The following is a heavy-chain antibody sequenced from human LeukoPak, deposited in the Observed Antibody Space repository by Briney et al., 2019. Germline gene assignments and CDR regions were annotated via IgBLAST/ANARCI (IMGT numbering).Heavy chain of an antibody. J-gene: IGHJ4*02. CDR3: AKTFSSGWYIYYFDY. V-gene: IGHV3-9*01. CDR1: GFTFDDYA. Sequence: GGSLRLSCAATGFTFDDYAMHWVRQAPGKGLEWVSGISWNSGSIGYADSVKGRFTISRDNAKNSLYLQMNSLRAEDSALYYCAKTFSSGWYIYYFDYWGQGTLVTVSS. D-gene: IGHD6-19*01. CDR2: ISWNSGSI.